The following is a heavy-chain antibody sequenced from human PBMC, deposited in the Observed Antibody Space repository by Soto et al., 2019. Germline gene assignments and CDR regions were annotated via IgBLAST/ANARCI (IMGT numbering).Heavy chain of an antibody. J-gene: IGHJ6*02. CDR3: ARGPKRYCSSTSCYTASYYYYGMDV. Sequence: QVQLVQSGAEVKKPGSSVKVSCKASGGTFSSYAISWVRQAPGQGLEWMGGIIPIFGTANYAQKFQGRVTITAEKSTSTAYMELSSLRSEDTAVYYCARGPKRYCSSTSCYTASYYYYGMDVWGQGTTVTVSS. CDR1: GGTFSSYA. CDR2: IIPIFGTA. V-gene: IGHV1-69*06. D-gene: IGHD2-2*02.